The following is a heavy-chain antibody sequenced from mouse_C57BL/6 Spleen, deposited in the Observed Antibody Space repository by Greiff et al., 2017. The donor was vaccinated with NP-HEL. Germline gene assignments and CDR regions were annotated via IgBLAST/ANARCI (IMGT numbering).Heavy chain of an antibody. CDR3: TRVSVFYDGYPHYAMDY. CDR1: GFTFSSYA. Sequence: EVKLMESGEGLVKPGGSLKLSCAASGFTFSSYAMSWVRQTPEKRLEWVAYISSGGDYIYYADNVKGRFTISRDNARNTLYLQMSSLKSEDTAMYYGTRVSVFYDGYPHYAMDYWGQGTSVTVSS. J-gene: IGHJ4*01. CDR2: ISSGGDYI. V-gene: IGHV5-9-1*02. D-gene: IGHD2-3*01.